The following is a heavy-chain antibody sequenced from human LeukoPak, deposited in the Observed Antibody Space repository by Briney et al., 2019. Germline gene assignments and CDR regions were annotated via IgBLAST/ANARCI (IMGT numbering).Heavy chain of an antibody. CDR2: IYYSGST. Sequence: SVTLSLTCTVSGGSISSGGYYWSWIRQHPGKGLEWIGYIYYSGSTYYNPSLKSRVTISVDTSKNQFSLKLSSVTAADTAVYYCASYGSGPRYYFDYWGQGTLVTVSS. V-gene: IGHV4-31*03. D-gene: IGHD3-10*01. J-gene: IGHJ4*02. CDR3: ASYGSGPRYYFDY. CDR1: GGSISSGGYY.